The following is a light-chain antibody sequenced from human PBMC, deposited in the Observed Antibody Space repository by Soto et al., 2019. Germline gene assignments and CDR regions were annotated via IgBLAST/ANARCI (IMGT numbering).Light chain of an antibody. CDR1: QSVSSSY. V-gene: IGKV3-20*01. Sequence: PGERATLSCRASQSVSSSYLAWYQQKPGQAPRLLIYGASSRTTGIPDRFSGSGSGTDFTLTISRLEPEDFAVYYCQQYGSSPPTFGQGTKVDIK. J-gene: IGKJ1*01. CDR3: QQYGSSPPT. CDR2: GAS.